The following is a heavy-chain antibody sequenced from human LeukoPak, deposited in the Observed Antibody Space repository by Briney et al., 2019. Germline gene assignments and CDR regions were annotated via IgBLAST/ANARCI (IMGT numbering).Heavy chain of an antibody. D-gene: IGHD3-10*01. CDR1: GFPINSRYY. Sequence: SETLSLTCTVSGFPINSRYYWGWIRQPPGKGLEWIGEINHSGSTNYNPSLKSRVTISVDTSKNQFSLKLSSVTAADTAVYYCAREEGYGSGSYLGFDYWGQGTLVTVSS. J-gene: IGHJ4*02. CDR3: AREEGYGSGSYLGFDY. CDR2: INHSGST. V-gene: IGHV4-38-2*02.